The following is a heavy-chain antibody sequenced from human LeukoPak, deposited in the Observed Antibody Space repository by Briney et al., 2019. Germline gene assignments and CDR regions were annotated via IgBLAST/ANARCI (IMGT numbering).Heavy chain of an antibody. V-gene: IGHV4-39*07. D-gene: IGHD4-23*01. Sequence: SETLSLTCTVSGGSISSSSYYWGWIRQPPGKGLEWIGSIYYSGSTYYNPSLKSRVTISVDTSKNQFSLKLSSVTAADTAVYYCARADGGNSGDAFDIWGQGTMVTVSS. CDR1: GGSISSSSYY. CDR3: ARADGGNSGDAFDI. CDR2: IYYSGST. J-gene: IGHJ3*02.